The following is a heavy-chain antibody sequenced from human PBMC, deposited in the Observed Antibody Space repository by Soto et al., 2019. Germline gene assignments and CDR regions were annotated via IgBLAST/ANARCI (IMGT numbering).Heavy chain of an antibody. V-gene: IGHV4-34*01. CDR1: GGSFSGYY. J-gene: IGHJ4*02. CDR3: ARDNGASSGWYFDY. D-gene: IGHD6-19*01. CDR2: INHSGST. Sequence: SETLSLTCAVYGGSFSGYYWSWIRQPPGKGLEWIGEINHSGSTNYNPSLKSRVTISVDTSKNQFSLKLSSVTAADTAVYYCARDNGASSGWYFDYWGQGTLVTVSS.